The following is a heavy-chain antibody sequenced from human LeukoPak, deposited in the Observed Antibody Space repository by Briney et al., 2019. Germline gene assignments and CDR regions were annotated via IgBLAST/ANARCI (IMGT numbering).Heavy chain of an antibody. V-gene: IGHV4-59*01. CDR1: GGSISSYY. J-gene: IGHJ4*02. CDR3: ARVRYDSSGYYPRLDY. D-gene: IGHD3-22*01. CDR2: IYYSGST. Sequence: SETLSLTCTVSGGSISSYYWSWIRQPPGKGLEWIGYIYYSGSTNYNPSLKSRVTISVDTSKNHFSLKLSSVTAADTAVYYCARVRYDSSGYYPRLDYWGQGTLVTVSS.